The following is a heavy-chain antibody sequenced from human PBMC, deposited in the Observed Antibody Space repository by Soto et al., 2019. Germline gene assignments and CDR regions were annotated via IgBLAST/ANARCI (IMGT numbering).Heavy chain of an antibody. CDR1: GFSLSTSGVG. Sequence: QITLKESGPTLVRPTQTLTLTCTFSGFSLSTSGVGVGWIRQPPGKALEWLALIYWDDDKRYSPSLKSRLTITKDTSRNQVVLTMTNMDPVDTATYSCALVLPGGGYDILTGYRSFYFDYWGQGTLVTVPS. V-gene: IGHV2-5*02. J-gene: IGHJ4*02. CDR2: IYWDDDK. CDR3: ALVLPGGGYDILTGYRSFYFDY. D-gene: IGHD3-9*01.